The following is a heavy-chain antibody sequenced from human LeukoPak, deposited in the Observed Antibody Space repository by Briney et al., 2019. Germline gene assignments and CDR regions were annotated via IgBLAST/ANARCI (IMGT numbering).Heavy chain of an antibody. V-gene: IGHV5-51*01. CDR1: GYSFTSYW. CDR3: ARHGPEGSDH. D-gene: IGHD3-10*01. CDR2: IYPGDSDT. Sequence: RGESLKISCKGSGYSFTSYWIGWVRHMPGKGLEWMGIIYPGDSDTRYSPSFQGQVTLSHDKSISTPHLKWGRLKVSHSAMYPCARHGPEGSDHWGEGTLVPVSS. J-gene: IGHJ4*02.